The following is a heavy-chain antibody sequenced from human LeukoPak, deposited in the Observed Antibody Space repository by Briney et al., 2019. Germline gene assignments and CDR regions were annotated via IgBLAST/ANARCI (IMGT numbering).Heavy chain of an antibody. CDR3: ARGRGYSYGYPYYYYYGMDV. V-gene: IGHV4-34*01. D-gene: IGHD5-18*01. CDR2: INHSGST. J-gene: IGHJ6*02. CDR1: GGSFSGYY. Sequence: SETLSLTCAVYGGSFSGYYWSWIRQPPGKGLEWIGEINHSGSTNYNPSLKSRVTISVDTSKNQFSLKLSSVTAADTAVYYCARGRGYSYGYPYYYYYGMDVWGQGTTVTVSS.